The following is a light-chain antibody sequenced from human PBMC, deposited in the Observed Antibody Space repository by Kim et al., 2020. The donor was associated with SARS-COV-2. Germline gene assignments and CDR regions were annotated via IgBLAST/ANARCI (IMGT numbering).Light chain of an antibody. Sequence: SAAVGARVTITCRSSQNIVKDLNWYQQKPGKAPNLLIYTTSSLQSGVPSRFSGSGSGTDFTLTISTLQPEDFATYYCQQSYSTPTFGQGTRLEIK. CDR3: QQSYSTPT. CDR1: QNIVKD. V-gene: IGKV1-39*01. J-gene: IGKJ5*01. CDR2: TTS.